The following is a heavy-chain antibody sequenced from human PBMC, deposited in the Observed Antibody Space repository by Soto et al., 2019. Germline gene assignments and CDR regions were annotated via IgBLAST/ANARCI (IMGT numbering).Heavy chain of an antibody. CDR1: GFTFMTYP. J-gene: IGHJ4*02. CDR3: ARGPESGDF. CDR2: ISYDGTNK. Sequence: GGSLRLSCATSGFTFMTYPMHWVRQAPGKGLEWVAVISYDGTNKCYADSVKGRFIISRDNSKNTLYLQMNSLTSEDTAVYYCARGPESGDFWGQGTLVTVSS. V-gene: IGHV3-30-3*01. D-gene: IGHD1-26*01.